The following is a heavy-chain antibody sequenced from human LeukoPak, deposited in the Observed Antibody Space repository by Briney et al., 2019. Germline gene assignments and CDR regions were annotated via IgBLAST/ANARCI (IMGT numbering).Heavy chain of an antibody. V-gene: IGHV1-18*01. CDR2: ISAYNGNT. D-gene: IGHD3-3*01. CDR3: ARVLRPAFWSDKGYFDY. CDR1: GYTFTSYG. Sequence: ASVKVSCTASGYTFTSYGISWVRQAPGQGLEWMGWISAYNGNTNYAQKLQGRVTMTTDTSTSTAYMELRSLRSDDTAVYYCARVLRPAFWSDKGYFDYWGQGTLVTVSP. J-gene: IGHJ4*02.